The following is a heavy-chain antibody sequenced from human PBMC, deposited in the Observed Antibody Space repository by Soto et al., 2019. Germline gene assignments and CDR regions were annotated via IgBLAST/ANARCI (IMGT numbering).Heavy chain of an antibody. D-gene: IGHD4-17*01. CDR1: GFTFSSYA. CDR3: ARELTVTPYYYYYGMDV. Sequence: QVQLVESGGGVVQPGRSLRLSCAASGFTFSSYAMHWVRQAPGKGLEWVAVISYDGSNKYYADSVKGRFTISRDNSKNTLYLQMNSLRAEDTAVYYCARELTVTPYYYYYGMDVWGQGTTVTVSS. V-gene: IGHV3-30-3*01. J-gene: IGHJ6*02. CDR2: ISYDGSNK.